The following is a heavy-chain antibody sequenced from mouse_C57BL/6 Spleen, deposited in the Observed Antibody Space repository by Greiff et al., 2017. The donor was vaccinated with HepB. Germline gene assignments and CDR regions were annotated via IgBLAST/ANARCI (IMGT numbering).Heavy chain of an antibody. J-gene: IGHJ3*01. CDR3: ALQEGDYGSSPAWFAY. D-gene: IGHD1-1*01. CDR2: IYPRSGNT. Sequence: VKLQESGAELARPGASVKLSCKASGYTFTSYGISWVKQRTGQGLEWIGEIYPRSGNTYYNEKFKGKATLTADKSSSTAYMELRSLTSEDSAVYFCALQEGDYGSSPAWFAYWGQGTLVTVSA. CDR1: GYTFTSYG. V-gene: IGHV1-81*01.